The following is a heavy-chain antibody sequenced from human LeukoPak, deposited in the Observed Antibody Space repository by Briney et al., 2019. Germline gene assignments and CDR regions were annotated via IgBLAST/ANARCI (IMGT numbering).Heavy chain of an antibody. CDR3: SNSNSYDSSGVFDY. CDR2: ISGSGGST. Sequence: GGSLRLSCAASGFTFSNYVIRWVRQAPGKGLEGVSAISGSGGSTYYAHSVKGRFTISRDNAQKTLYLQKNSLRAQGTAGYFCSNSNSYDSSGVFDYWGQGTLVSVSS. D-gene: IGHD3-22*01. CDR1: GFTFSNYV. J-gene: IGHJ4*02. V-gene: IGHV3-23*01.